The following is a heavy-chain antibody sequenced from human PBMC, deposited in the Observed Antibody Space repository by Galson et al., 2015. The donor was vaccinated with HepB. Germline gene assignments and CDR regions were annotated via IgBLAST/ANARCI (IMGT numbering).Heavy chain of an antibody. Sequence: TFASYAMSWVRHAPGKGLEWVSSVGGSDDQTHYADSVRGRFTMSRDRSKNTLYLQMNSLRAEDTGVYYCAKRDAANIALTGPGLLDYWGQGTLVTVSS. CDR3: AKRDAANIALTGPGLLDY. CDR2: VGGSDDQT. J-gene: IGHJ4*02. D-gene: IGHD6-19*01. CDR1: TFASYA. V-gene: IGHV3-23*01.